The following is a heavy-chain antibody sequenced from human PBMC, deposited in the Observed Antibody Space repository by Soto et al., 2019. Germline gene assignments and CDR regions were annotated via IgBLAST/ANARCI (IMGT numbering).Heavy chain of an antibody. J-gene: IGHJ4*02. D-gene: IGHD6-13*01. CDR3: ARYAAAAGTLGVHFDY. V-gene: IGHV4-31*03. CDR2: IYYSGST. CDR1: GGSISSGGYY. Sequence: QVQLQESGPGLVKPSQTLSLTCTVSGGSISSGGYYWSWIRQHPGKGLEWIGYIYYSGSTYYNPSHKSRVTISVDTSKNQFSLKLSSVTAADTAVYYCARYAAAAGTLGVHFDYWGQGTLVTVSS.